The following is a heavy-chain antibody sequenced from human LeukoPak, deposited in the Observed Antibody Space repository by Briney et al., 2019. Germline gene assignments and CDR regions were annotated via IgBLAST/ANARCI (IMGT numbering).Heavy chain of an antibody. V-gene: IGHV3-7*01. CDR1: GLTFRNYW. J-gene: IGHJ6*03. CDR2: IKQDGSDK. Sequence: GGSLRLSCAASGLTFRNYWMSWVRQAPGKGLEWVANIKQDGSDKFYVDSVNGRFTISRDNAKNSLYLQMNSLRAEDTAVYYCARGTTVENYYYYYMDVWGKGTTVTVSS. D-gene: IGHD4-23*01. CDR3: ARGTTVENYYYYYMDV.